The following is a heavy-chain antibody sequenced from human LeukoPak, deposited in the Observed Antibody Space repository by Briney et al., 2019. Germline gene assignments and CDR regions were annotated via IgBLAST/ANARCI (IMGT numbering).Heavy chain of an antibody. CDR3: AREGYYDSSGYYDY. V-gene: IGHV4-59*01. CDR1: GGSISSYY. CDR2: IYYSGST. D-gene: IGHD3-22*01. Sequence: PSETLSLTCTVSGGSISSYYWSWIRQPPGKGLEWIGYIYYSGSTNYNPSLKSRVTISVDTSKNQFSLKLSSVTAADTAVYYCAREGYYDSSGYYDYWGQGTLVTVSS. J-gene: IGHJ4*02.